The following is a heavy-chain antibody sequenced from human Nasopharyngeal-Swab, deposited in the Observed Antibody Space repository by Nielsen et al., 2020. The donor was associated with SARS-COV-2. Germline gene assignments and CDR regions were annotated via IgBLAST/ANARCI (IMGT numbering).Heavy chain of an antibody. CDR2: ISTYNSNT. V-gene: IGHV1-18*01. CDR3: ARDRRDVVVVVAAGGPDY. CDR1: GYTFTNYG. Sequence: ASVKVSCKASGYTFTNYGITWVRQAPGEGLEWMGWISTYNSNTNYRQKLQGRVTMTTDTSTSTAYMELRSLRSDDTAMYYCARDRRDVVVVVAAGGPDYWGQGTLVTVPQ. J-gene: IGHJ4*02. D-gene: IGHD2-15*01.